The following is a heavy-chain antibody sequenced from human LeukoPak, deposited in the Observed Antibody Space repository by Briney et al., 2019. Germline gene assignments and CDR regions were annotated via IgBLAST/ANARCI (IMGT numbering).Heavy chain of an antibody. D-gene: IGHD2-2*02. Sequence: ASVKVSCKASGGTFSSYAISWVRQAPGQGLEWMGWISAYNGNTNYAQKLQGRVTMTTDTSTSTAYMELRSLRSDDTAVYYCASLGYCSSTSCYTHYYYGMDVWGQGTTVTVSS. V-gene: IGHV1-18*01. CDR3: ASLGYCSSTSCYTHYYYGMDV. CDR2: ISAYNGNT. CDR1: GGTFSSYA. J-gene: IGHJ6*02.